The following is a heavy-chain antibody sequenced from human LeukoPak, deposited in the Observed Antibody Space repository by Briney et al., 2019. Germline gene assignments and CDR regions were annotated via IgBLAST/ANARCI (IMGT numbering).Heavy chain of an antibody. CDR3: ARGGGAVAGTVEY. CDR2: ISSSSSYI. Sequence: GGSLRLSCAASGFTVSSNYMSWVRQAPGKGLEWVSSISSSSSYIYYADSVKGRFTISRDNAKNSLYLQMNSLRAEDTAVYYCARGGGAVAGTVEYWGQGTLVTVSS. CDR1: GFTVSSNY. D-gene: IGHD6-19*01. J-gene: IGHJ4*02. V-gene: IGHV3-21*01.